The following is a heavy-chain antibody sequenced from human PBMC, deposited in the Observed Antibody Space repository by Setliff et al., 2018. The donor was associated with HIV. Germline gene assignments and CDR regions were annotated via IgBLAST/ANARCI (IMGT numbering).Heavy chain of an antibody. CDR1: GFTFSSYS. CDR2: ISSSSSYI. Sequence: PGGSLRLSCAASGFTFSSYSMNWVRQAPGKGLEWVSSISSSSSYIYYAYSVKGRFTISRDNAKNSLSLQVNSLRAEDTAVYYCARSIIRPYSSGWPWYFDYWGQGTLVTVSS. D-gene: IGHD6-19*01. CDR3: ARSIIRPYSSGWPWYFDY. J-gene: IGHJ4*02. V-gene: IGHV3-21*01.